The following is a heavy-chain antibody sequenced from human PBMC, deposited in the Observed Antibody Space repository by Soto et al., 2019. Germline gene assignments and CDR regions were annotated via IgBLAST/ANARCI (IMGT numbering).Heavy chain of an antibody. CDR1: GYTFTSYA. D-gene: IGHD4-4*01. J-gene: IGHJ6*02. CDR3: ASSYSNYALIDYYYYGMDV. Sequence: QVQLVQSGAEVKKPGASVKVSCKASGYTFTSYAMHWVRQAPGQRLEWMGWINAGNGNTKYSQKFQGRVTITRDASGSTAYMELSSLSSEDTAVYYCASSYSNYALIDYYYYGMDVWGQGTTVTVSS. V-gene: IGHV1-3*01. CDR2: INAGNGNT.